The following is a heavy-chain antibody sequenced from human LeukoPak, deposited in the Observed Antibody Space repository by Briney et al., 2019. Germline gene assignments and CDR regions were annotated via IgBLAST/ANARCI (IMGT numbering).Heavy chain of an antibody. V-gene: IGHV4-4*07. CDR3: ARDQGGSRRDSDY. D-gene: IGHD1-26*01. J-gene: IGHJ4*02. CDR1: GASVTSHF. CDR2: IYTTSGST. Sequence: SETLSLTCTVSGASVTSHFWNWNRQPAGKGLEWIGRIYTTSGSTNYNPSLKSRVTMSVDTSKNQFSLNLSSVTAADTAVYYCARDQGGSRRDSDYWGQGTLVTVSS.